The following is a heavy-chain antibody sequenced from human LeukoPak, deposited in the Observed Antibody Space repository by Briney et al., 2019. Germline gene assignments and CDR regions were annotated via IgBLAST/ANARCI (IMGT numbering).Heavy chain of an antibody. J-gene: IGHJ4*02. V-gene: IGHV1-69*13. CDR1: GGTFSSYA. D-gene: IGHD2-2*01. Sequence: GASVKVSCKASGGTFSSYAISWVRQAPGQGLEWMGGIIPIFGTANYAQKFQGRVTITADESTSTAYMELSSLRSEDTAVYYCARDHRGGIVVVPASTGGFDYWGQGTLVTVSS. CDR3: ARDHRGGIVVVPASTGGFDY. CDR2: IIPIFGTA.